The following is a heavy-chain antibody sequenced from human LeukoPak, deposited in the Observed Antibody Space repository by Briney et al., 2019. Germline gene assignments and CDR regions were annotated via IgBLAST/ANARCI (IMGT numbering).Heavy chain of an antibody. J-gene: IGHJ4*02. D-gene: IGHD3-3*01. CDR2: INPSGGST. CDR3: ATSITIFGVVIN. Sequence: GASVKVSCKASGYTFTTYNIHWVRQAPGQGLEWMGIINPSGGSTSYAQKFQGRVTLTRDMSTRTVYMELSSLRSEDTAVYYCATSITIFGVVINWGQGTLVTVSS. CDR1: GYTFTTYN. V-gene: IGHV1-46*01.